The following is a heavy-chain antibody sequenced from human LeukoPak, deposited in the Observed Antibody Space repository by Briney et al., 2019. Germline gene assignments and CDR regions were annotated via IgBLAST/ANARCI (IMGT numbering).Heavy chain of an antibody. Sequence: PGGSLRLSCAASGFTFSSYEMNWVRQAPGKGLEWVSYISSSGSTIYYADSVKGRFTISRDNAKNSLYLQMNSLRAEDTAVYYCARVGRSGYDSRVFDYWGQETLVTVSS. CDR1: GFTFSSYE. CDR3: ARVGRSGYDSRVFDY. CDR2: ISSSGSTI. J-gene: IGHJ4*02. V-gene: IGHV3-48*03. D-gene: IGHD5-12*01.